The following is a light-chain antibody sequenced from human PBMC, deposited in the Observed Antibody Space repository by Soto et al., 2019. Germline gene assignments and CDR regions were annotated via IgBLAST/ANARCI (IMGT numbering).Light chain of an antibody. CDR1: SSDVGSYNL. CDR2: EGS. J-gene: IGLJ1*01. CDR3: CSYAGRGTYV. Sequence: QSALNQPASVSGSPGQSITISCTGTSSDVGSYNLVSWYQQHPGKAPKLMIYEGSKRPSGVSNRFSGSKSGNTASLTISGLQAEDEADYYCCSYAGRGTYVFGTGTKVTVL. V-gene: IGLV2-23*01.